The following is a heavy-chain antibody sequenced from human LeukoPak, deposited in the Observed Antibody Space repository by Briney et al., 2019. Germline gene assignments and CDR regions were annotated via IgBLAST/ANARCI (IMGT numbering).Heavy chain of an antibody. CDR2: IYTSGST. V-gene: IGHV4-4*07. Sequence: SETLSLTCTVSGVSISSYYWSWIRQPAGKGLEWIGRIYTSGSTNHNPSLKSRVTMSVDTSKNQFSLKLSSVTAADTAVYFCAGGGYYDSSGYYYVRVLHFWGQGTLVTVSS. J-gene: IGHJ4*02. D-gene: IGHD3-22*01. CDR3: AGGGYYDSSGYYYVRVLHF. CDR1: GVSISSYY.